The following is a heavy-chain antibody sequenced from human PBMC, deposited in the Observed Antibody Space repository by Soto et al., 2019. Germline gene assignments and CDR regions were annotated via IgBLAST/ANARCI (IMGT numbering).Heavy chain of an antibody. CDR2: INPNSGGT. CDR3: ARDIEYCSSKRCSYYYGMDV. J-gene: IGHJ6*02. V-gene: IGHV1-2*02. CDR1: GYTFTGYY. Sequence: GASVKVSCKASGYTFTGYYMHWVRQAPGQGLEWMGWINPNSGGTNYAQKFQGRVTMTRDTSISTAYMELSRLRSDDTAVYYCARDIEYCSSKRCSYYYGMDVWGQGTTVTVSS. D-gene: IGHD2-2*01.